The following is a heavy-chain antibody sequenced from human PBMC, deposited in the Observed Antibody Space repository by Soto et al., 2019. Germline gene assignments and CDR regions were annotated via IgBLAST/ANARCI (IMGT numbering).Heavy chain of an antibody. CDR1: GYTFISYR. Sequence: TVKVSCKASGYTFISYRTSWLRQAPGQGLEWMGWISAYNGNTNYAQKLQGRVTMTTDTSTSTAYMELRSLRSDDTAVYYCARLAGDIRDWFDPWGQGTLVTVS. CDR3: ARLAGDIRDWFDP. J-gene: IGHJ5*02. D-gene: IGHD2-15*01. V-gene: IGHV1-18*01. CDR2: ISAYNGNT.